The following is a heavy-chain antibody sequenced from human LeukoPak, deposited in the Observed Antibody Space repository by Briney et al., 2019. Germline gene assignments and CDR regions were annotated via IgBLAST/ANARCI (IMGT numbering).Heavy chain of an antibody. CDR2: IKQGGGET. CDR3: ARGGGLDV. Sequence: GGSLRLSCAASGFTFSNYWMNWVRQAPGKGLEWVANIKQGGGETYNVDSVKGRFSISRDNAKNSLYLQMSNLRAEDTAVYFCARGGGLDVWGQGATVTVSS. CDR1: GFTFSNYW. J-gene: IGHJ6*02. V-gene: IGHV3-7*03. D-gene: IGHD3-16*01.